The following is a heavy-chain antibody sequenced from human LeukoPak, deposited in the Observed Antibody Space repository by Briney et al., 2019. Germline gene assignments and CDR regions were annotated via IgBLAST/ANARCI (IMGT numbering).Heavy chain of an antibody. D-gene: IGHD3-10*01. CDR3: ARAGNYYGRHTNWFDP. J-gene: IGHJ5*02. CDR1: GFSFSSYS. CDR2: ISTSSSII. V-gene: IGHV3-48*01. Sequence: PGGSLRLSCAASGFSFSSYSMNWVRQAPGEGVEWVSYISTSSSIIYYAASVKGRFTISRDNAKNSLYLQMNSLRAEDTAVYYCARAGNYYGRHTNWFDPWGQGTLVTVSS.